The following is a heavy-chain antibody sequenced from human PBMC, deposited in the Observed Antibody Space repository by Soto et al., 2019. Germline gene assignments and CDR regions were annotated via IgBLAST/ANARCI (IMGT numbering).Heavy chain of an antibody. CDR3: AKDRDILTGSSPSYFDS. J-gene: IGHJ4*02. CDR2: ISGSGGST. CDR1: GFTFSSYA. D-gene: IGHD3-9*01. V-gene: IGHV3-23*01. Sequence: GGSLRLSCAASGFTFSSYAMSWVRQAPGKGLEWVSAISGSGGSTYYADSVKGRFTISRDNSKNTLYLQMNSLRAEDTAVYYCAKDRDILTGSSPSYFDSWGQGTLVTVSS.